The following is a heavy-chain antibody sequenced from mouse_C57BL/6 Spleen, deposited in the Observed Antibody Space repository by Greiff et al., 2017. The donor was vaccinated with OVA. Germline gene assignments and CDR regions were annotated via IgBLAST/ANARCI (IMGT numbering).Heavy chain of an antibody. CDR2: IHPGSGNT. D-gene: IGHD1-1*01. CDR3: ARRGYSSFYFDY. J-gene: IGHJ2*01. CDR1: GYTFTDYY. V-gene: IGHV1-76*01. Sequence: VQLQQPGAELVRPGASVKLSCKASGYTFTDYYINWVKQRPGQGLEWIARIHPGSGNTYYNQQFKGQATLTAEKSSRTAYMQLSSLTSEDSAVYDCARRGYSSFYFDYWGKGTTLTVSS.